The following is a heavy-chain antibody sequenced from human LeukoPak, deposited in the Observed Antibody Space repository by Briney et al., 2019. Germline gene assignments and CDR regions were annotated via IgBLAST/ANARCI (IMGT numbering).Heavy chain of an antibody. CDR2: IWYDGSNK. CDR3: AREYSSSWYDAFDI. V-gene: IGHV3-33*01. Sequence: PGRSLRLSCAASGFTFSSYGMHWVRQAPGKGLEWVAVIWYDGSNKYYADSVKGRFTISGDNAKNSLYLQMNSLRAEDTAVYYCAREYSSSWYDAFDIWGQGTMVTVSS. CDR1: GFTFSSYG. D-gene: IGHD6-13*01. J-gene: IGHJ3*02.